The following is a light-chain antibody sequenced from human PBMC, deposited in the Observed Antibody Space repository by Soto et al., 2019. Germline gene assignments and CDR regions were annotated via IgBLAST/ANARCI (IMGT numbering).Light chain of an antibody. V-gene: IGKV1-9*01. CDR3: QQLNSYPPA. Sequence: DIQLTQSPSFLSASLGDRVTITWRASQGISSYLAWYQQKKGKAPKLLIYAASTLQSGVPSRFSGSGSGTEFNLTISSLQPEDFATYYCQQLNSYPPAFGPGTKVDIK. CDR2: AAS. J-gene: IGKJ3*01. CDR1: QGISSY.